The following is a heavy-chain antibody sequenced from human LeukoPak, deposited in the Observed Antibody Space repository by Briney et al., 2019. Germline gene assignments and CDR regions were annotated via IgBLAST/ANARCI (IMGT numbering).Heavy chain of an antibody. CDR2: VNHSGST. J-gene: IGHJ4*02. V-gene: IGHV4-34*01. CDR3: ARGVGATLLFDY. CDR1: GGSFSGYY. D-gene: IGHD1-26*01. Sequence: SETLSLTCAVYGGSFSGYYWSWIRQPPGKGLEWIGEVNHSGSTNYNPSLKSRVTISVDTSKNQFSLKLSSVTAADTAVYYCARGVGATLLFDYWGQGTLVTVSS.